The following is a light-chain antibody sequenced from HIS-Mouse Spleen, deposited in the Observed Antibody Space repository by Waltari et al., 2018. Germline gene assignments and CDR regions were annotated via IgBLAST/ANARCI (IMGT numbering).Light chain of an antibody. Sequence: QSALTQPASVSGSPGQSIPISCTGTSSHVGGSTYVSWYQQHPGKAPKLMIYDVSNRPSGVSNRFSGSKSGNTASLTISGLQAEDEADYYCSSYTSSSTYVFGTGTKVTVL. CDR2: DVS. CDR1: SSHVGGSTY. J-gene: IGLJ1*01. V-gene: IGLV2-14*03. CDR3: SSYTSSSTYV.